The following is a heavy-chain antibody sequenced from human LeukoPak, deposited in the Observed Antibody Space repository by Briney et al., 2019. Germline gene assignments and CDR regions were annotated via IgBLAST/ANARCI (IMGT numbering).Heavy chain of an antibody. J-gene: IGHJ4*02. CDR1: GFTFSTFA. Sequence: GGSLRLSCAASGFTFSTFAMIWVRQPPGKGLEGGSSIFPSGGEIHYADSVRGRFTISRDNSKSTLSLQITSLRAEDTAIYYCATYRQVLLPFESWGQGTLVTVSS. D-gene: IGHD2-8*02. V-gene: IGHV3-23*01. CDR3: ATYRQVLLPFES. CDR2: IFPSGGEI.